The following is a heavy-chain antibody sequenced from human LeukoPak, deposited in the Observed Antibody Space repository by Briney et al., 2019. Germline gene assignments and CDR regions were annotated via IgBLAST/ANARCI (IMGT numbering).Heavy chain of an antibody. Sequence: ASVKVSCKASGYPFTSYGISWVRQAPGQGLEWMGWISAYTGDTNYAQKFQGRVTMTTDTSTRIAYMELRSLRSDDTAVYYCARGYDFWSAFDYWGQGTLVTVSS. CDR1: GYPFTSYG. D-gene: IGHD3-3*01. V-gene: IGHV1-18*01. CDR3: ARGYDFWSAFDY. J-gene: IGHJ4*02. CDR2: ISAYTGDT.